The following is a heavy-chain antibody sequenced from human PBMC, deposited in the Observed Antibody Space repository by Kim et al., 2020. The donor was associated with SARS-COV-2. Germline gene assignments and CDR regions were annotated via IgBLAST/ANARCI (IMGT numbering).Heavy chain of an antibody. Sequence: GGSLRLSCAASGFTFSSYEMNWVRQAPGKGLEWVSYISSSGSTIYYADFVKGRFTISRDNAKNSLYLQMNSLRAEDTAVYYCARDLGGYGEVIAAAGIHNFGYWGQGTLVTVSS. J-gene: IGHJ4*02. CDR3: ARDLGGYGEVIAAAGIHNFGY. CDR1: GFTFSSYE. D-gene: IGHD6-13*01. CDR2: ISSSGSTI. V-gene: IGHV3-48*03.